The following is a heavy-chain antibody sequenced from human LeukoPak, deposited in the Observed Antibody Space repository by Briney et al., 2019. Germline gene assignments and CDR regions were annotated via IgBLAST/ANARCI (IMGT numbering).Heavy chain of an antibody. J-gene: IGHJ4*02. Sequence: PSETLSLTCTVSGGSISSYYWSWIRLPPGKGLEWIGYLSKSGNTNYSPSLKSRVTIFGDTSKNQFFLKLSSVTAADTAVYYCARDDWGYYDSSGSQSNDYWGQGTLVTVSS. D-gene: IGHD3-22*01. CDR2: LSKSGNT. V-gene: IGHV4-59*01. CDR1: GGSISSYY. CDR3: ARDDWGYYDSSGSQSNDY.